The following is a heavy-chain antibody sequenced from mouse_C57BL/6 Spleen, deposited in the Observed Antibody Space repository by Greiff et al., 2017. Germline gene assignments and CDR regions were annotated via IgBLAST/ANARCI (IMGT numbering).Heavy chain of an antibody. J-gene: IGHJ2*01. V-gene: IGHV6-3*01. CDR1: GFTFSNYW. CDR2: IRLKSDNYAT. Sequence: VKVEESGGGLVQPGGSMKLSCVASGFTFSNYWMNWVRQSPEKGLEWVAQIRLKSDNYATHYAESVKGRFTISRDDSKSSVYLQMNNLRAEDTGIYYCTVIWGYCGQGTTLTVSS. D-gene: IGHD4-1*01. CDR3: TVIWGY.